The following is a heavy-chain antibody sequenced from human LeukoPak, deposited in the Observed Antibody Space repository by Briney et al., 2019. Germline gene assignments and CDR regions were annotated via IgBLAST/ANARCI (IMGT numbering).Heavy chain of an antibody. J-gene: IGHJ4*02. V-gene: IGHV4-39*01. CDR2: ISYSGSI. CDR3: ETLEIGDYYFDY. D-gene: IGHD3-16*01. CDR1: GGSISSSSYY. Sequence: PSETLSLTCTVSGGSISSSSYYWGWIRQPPGKGLEWIGSISYSGSIHYNPSLKGRVTISVDTSKNHFSLRLSSVTAADTAVYYCETLEIGDYYFDYWGQGTLVTVSS.